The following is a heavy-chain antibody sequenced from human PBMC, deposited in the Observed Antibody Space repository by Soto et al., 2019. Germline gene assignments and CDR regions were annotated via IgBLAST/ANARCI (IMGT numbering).Heavy chain of an antibody. V-gene: IGHV1-24*01. CDR3: ATHILRYNWNDRRGYYFDY. CDR2: FDPEDGET. Sequence: ASVKVSCKVSGYTLTELSMHWVRQAPGKGLEWMGGFDPEDGETIYAQKFQGRVTMTEDTSTDTAYMELSSLRSEDTAVYYCATHILRYNWNDRRGYYFDYWGQGTLVTVSS. J-gene: IGHJ4*02. D-gene: IGHD1-1*01. CDR1: GYTLTELS.